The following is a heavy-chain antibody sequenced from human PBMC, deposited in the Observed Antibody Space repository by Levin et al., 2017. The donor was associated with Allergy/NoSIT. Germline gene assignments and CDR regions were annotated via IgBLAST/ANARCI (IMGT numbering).Heavy chain of an antibody. CDR3: ANGNTIESAENGDYGGYFDY. CDR1: GFTFSSYA. Sequence: GESLKISCAASGFTFSSYAMSWVRQAPGKGLEWVSAISGSGGSTYYADSVKGRFTISRDNSKNTLYLQMNSLRAEDTAVYYCANGNTIESAENGDYGGYFDYWGQGTLVTVSS. J-gene: IGHJ4*02. D-gene: IGHD4-17*01. CDR2: ISGSGGST. V-gene: IGHV3-23*01.